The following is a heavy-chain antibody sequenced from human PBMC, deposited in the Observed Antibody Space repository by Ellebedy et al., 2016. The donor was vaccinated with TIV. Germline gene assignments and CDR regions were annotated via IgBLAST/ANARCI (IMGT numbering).Heavy chain of an antibody. CDR2: ISRSGGST. V-gene: IGHV3-23*01. CDR3: ANVYSSTWADS. CDR1: GGSFDAYH. J-gene: IGHJ4*02. D-gene: IGHD6-13*01. Sequence: PGGSLRLSCALYGGSFDAYHWSWVRQAPGKGLEWVSAISRSGGSTYYAGSVKGRFTISRDNSKDTLYLQMNSLRAEDTAVYYCANVYSSTWADSWGQGTLVTVSS.